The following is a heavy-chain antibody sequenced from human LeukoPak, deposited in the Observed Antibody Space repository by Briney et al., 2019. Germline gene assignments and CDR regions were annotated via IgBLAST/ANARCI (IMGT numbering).Heavy chain of an antibody. CDR1: GHSLTSHY. Sequence: SDTLSLTCTVSGHSLTSHYSIWVRQAPGKGLEWMGFIYYSGRTKYNPSLQSRATISLDTSEKKFSLKVTSVTAADTAVYYCTRLLDNDSSGDPDTFDMWGQGTVVTVSS. D-gene: IGHD3-22*01. V-gene: IGHV4-59*08. J-gene: IGHJ3*02. CDR2: IYYSGRT. CDR3: TRLLDNDSSGDPDTFDM.